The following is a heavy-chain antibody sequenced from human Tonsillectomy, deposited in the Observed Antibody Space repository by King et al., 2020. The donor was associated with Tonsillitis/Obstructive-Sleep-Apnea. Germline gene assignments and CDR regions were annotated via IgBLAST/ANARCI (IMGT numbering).Heavy chain of an antibody. D-gene: IGHD3-10*01. V-gene: IGHV3-7*03. Sequence: VQLVESGGGLVQPGGSLRLSCTASGFTFSTYWMSWVRQAPGKGLEWVANIKQDGNEKYYVDSVKGRFTISRDNAKNSLYLQMSSLRAEDTAVYYCARVLYYYASGTSLTVGYWGQGTLVTVSS. CDR1: GFTFSTYW. CDR2: IKQDGNEK. CDR3: ARVLYYYASGTSLTVGY. J-gene: IGHJ4*02.